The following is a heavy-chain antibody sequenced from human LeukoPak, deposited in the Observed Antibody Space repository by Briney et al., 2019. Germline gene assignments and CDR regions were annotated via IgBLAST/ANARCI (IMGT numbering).Heavy chain of an antibody. CDR2: ISSSGSTI. CDR3: AREDGYCSGGNCYSYFDS. J-gene: IGHJ4*02. V-gene: IGHV3-11*04. Sequence: VGSLRLSCAASGFTFSDYYMSWIRQAPGKGLEWVSYISSSGSTIYYADSVKGRFTISRDNAKNSLYLQMNSLRAEDTAVYFCAREDGYCSGGNCYSYFDSWGQGTLVTVSS. CDR1: GFTFSDYY. D-gene: IGHD2-15*01.